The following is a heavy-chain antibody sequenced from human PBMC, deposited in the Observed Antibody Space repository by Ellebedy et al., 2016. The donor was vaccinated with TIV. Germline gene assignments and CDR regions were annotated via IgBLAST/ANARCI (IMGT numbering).Heavy chain of an antibody. D-gene: IGHD5/OR15-5a*01. J-gene: IGHJ5*02. Sequence: AASVKVSCKASGFTFAGYYIPWVRQAPGQGLEWMGWINPNSGVPHYAQKFQGRFTMTRDTSISTASMDLSRLTCDDTAVYYCAREFLHSVPYWFDPWGQGTLVTVSS. CDR1: GFTFAGYY. CDR2: INPNSGVP. V-gene: IGHV1-2*02. CDR3: AREFLHSVPYWFDP.